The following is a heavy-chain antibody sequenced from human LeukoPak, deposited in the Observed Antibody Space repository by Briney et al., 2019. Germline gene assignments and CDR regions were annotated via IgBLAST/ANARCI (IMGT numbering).Heavy chain of an antibody. Sequence: PSETLSLTCTVSGGSISSSSYYWGWIRQPPGKGLEWIGSSYYSGSTYYNPSLKSRVTISVDTSKNQFSLKLSSVTAADTAVYYCARGRPYYYDSSGYHDYWGQGTLDTLFS. J-gene: IGHJ4*02. CDR2: SYYSGST. CDR1: GGSISSSSYY. V-gene: IGHV4-39*01. D-gene: IGHD3-22*01. CDR3: ARGRPYYYDSSGYHDY.